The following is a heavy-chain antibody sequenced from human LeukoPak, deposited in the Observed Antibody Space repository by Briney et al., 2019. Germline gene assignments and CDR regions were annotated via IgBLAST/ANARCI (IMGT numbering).Heavy chain of an antibody. CDR2: IYDGGTT. D-gene: IGHD2-15*01. J-gene: IGHJ4*02. CDR1: GDSISSFF. V-gene: IGHV4-59*01. CDR3: ARQSRVGGTCFDY. Sequence: SETLSLTCTVSGDSISSFFWSWLRQPPGKGLEWIGYIYDGGTTKYNPSLKSRVTISADTSKSQFSVNLSSVTAADTTVYYCARQSRVGGTCFDYWGQGALVTVSS.